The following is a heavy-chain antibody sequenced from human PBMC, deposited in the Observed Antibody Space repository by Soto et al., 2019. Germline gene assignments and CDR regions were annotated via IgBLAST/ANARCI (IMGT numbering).Heavy chain of an antibody. D-gene: IGHD6-13*01. CDR1: GGSFSGYY. V-gene: IGHV4-34*01. CDR2: INHSGST. CDR3: AGGPGIAAAGRRGWFDP. Sequence: QVQLQQWGAGLLKPSETLSLTCAVYGGSFSGYYWSWIRQPPGKGLEWIGEINHSGSTNYNPSLKSRVTISVGRFKNQFCLKLSSVTAADTAVYYCAGGPGIAAAGRRGWFDPWGQGTLVTVSS. J-gene: IGHJ5*02.